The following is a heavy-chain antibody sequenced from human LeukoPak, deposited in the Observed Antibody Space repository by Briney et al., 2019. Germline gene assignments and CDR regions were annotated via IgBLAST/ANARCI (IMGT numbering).Heavy chain of an antibody. Sequence: SETLSLTCTVSGGSISSSSYYWGWIRQPPGKGLEWIGSIYYSGSTNYNPSLKSRVTISVDTSKNQFSLKLSSVTAADTAVYYCARVHTAMVDYGGQGTLVTVSS. CDR3: ARVHTAMVDY. V-gene: IGHV4-39*07. CDR2: IYYSGST. J-gene: IGHJ4*02. CDR1: GGSISSSSYY. D-gene: IGHD5-18*01.